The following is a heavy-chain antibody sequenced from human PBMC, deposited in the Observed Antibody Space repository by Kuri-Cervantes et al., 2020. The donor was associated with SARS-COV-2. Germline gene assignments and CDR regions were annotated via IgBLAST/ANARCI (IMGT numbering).Heavy chain of an antibody. V-gene: IGHV1-18*04. CDR3: ARDPTKWELNYFYYGLDV. Sequence: ASVKVSCKASGYPFNSFGITWVRQAPGQGLEWMGRTSYLNGKADYARKIQGRVIMTRDTSTDTAYMELRNLRSDDTAVYYCARDPTKWELNYFYYGLDVWGQGTTVTVSS. J-gene: IGHJ6*02. D-gene: IGHD1-26*01. CDR1: GYPFNSFG. CDR2: TSYLNGKA.